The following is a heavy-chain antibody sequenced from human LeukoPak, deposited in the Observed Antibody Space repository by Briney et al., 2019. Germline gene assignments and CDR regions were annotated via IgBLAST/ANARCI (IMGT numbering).Heavy chain of an antibody. D-gene: IGHD3-10*01. Sequence: ASVKVSCKASGYTFTGYYMHWVRQAPGQGLEWMGWINPNSGGTNYAQKFQGRVTMTRHTSISTAYMELSRLRSDDTAVYYCAREDYFASGGTSYWGQGSLVTVSS. J-gene: IGHJ4*02. CDR3: AREDYFASGGTSY. CDR2: INPNSGGT. V-gene: IGHV1-2*02. CDR1: GYTFTGYY.